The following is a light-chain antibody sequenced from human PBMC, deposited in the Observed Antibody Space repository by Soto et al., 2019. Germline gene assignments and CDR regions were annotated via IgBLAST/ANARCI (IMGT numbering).Light chain of an antibody. J-gene: IGLJ1*01. CDR1: SSDVGAYDF. V-gene: IGLV2-14*03. CDR3: SSHTTSNTRV. Sequence: SVLKQPSSLSGSPGQSIALSCPGTSSDVGAYDFVSWYQQHPDKAPKLLIYEVSNRPSGVSDRFSGSKSVNTATLTISGLQAEDEDDYYCSSHTTSNTRVFGTGTKVTVL. CDR2: EVS.